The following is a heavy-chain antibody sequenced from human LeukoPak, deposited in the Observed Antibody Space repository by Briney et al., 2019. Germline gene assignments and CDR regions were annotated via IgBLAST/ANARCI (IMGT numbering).Heavy chain of an antibody. D-gene: IGHD3-22*01. Sequence: PGGSLRLSCAASGFTFSSYAMSWVRQAPGKGLEWVSAISGSGGSTYHADSVKGRFTISRDNSKNTLYLQMNSLRAEDTAVYYCAANSSGYYYYYWGPGTLVTVSS. CDR3: AANSSGYYYYY. V-gene: IGHV3-23*01. J-gene: IGHJ4*02. CDR1: GFTFSSYA. CDR2: ISGSGGST.